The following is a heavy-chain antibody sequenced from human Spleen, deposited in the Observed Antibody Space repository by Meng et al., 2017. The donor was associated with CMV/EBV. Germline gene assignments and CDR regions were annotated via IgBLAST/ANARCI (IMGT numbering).Heavy chain of an antibody. CDR2: IHYSGGT. CDR3: ARAHRH. J-gene: IGHJ1*01. CDR1: GGSVSSGSYY. Sequence: SETLSLTCTVSGGSVSSGSYYWSWIRQPPGKGLEWIASIHYSGGTFYNPSLKSRVTMSVDTSKNQVSLKLSSVTAADTAVYYCARAHRHWGQGTLVTVSS. V-gene: IGHV4-39*01.